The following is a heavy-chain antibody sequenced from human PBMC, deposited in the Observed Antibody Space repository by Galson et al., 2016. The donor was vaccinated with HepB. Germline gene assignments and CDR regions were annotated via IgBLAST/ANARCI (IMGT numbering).Heavy chain of an antibody. Sequence: SLRLSCAASGFTFSHAWMSWVRQAPGKGLEWVGRVKSRLDGGTTEYAASVKGRFTISRDDSKSIAYLQMNSLKTEDTAVYYCTRVYYDFWSGYSRYMDVWGKGTTVTVSS. D-gene: IGHD3-3*01. CDR3: TRVYYDFWSGYSRYMDV. J-gene: IGHJ6*03. CDR1: GFTFSHAW. V-gene: IGHV3-15*01. CDR2: VKSRLDGGTT.